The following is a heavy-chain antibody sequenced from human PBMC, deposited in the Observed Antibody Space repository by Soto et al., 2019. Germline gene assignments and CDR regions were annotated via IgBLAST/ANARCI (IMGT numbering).Heavy chain of an antibody. Sequence: PGGSLRLSCAASGFTFSSYSMNWVRQAPGKGLEWVSSISSSSSYIYYADSVKGRFTISRDNAKNSLYLQMNSLRAEDTAVYYCARDGGDSSSWYEYYYGMDVWGQGTTVTISS. CDR2: ISSSSSYI. CDR3: ARDGGDSSSWYEYYYGMDV. CDR1: GFTFSSYS. D-gene: IGHD6-13*01. V-gene: IGHV3-21*01. J-gene: IGHJ6*02.